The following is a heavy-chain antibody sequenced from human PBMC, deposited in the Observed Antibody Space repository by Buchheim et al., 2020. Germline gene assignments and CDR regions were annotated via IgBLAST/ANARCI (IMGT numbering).Heavy chain of an antibody. J-gene: IGHJ6*02. Sequence: QVQLVESGGGVVQPGRSLRLSCAASGFTFSSYAMHWVRQAPGKGLEWVAVISYDGSNKYYADSVKGRFTISRDNSKNPLYLQMNSLRAEDTAVYYCAREEPYYYYGMDVWGQGTT. CDR3: AREEPYYYYGMDV. CDR1: GFTFSSYA. V-gene: IGHV3-30-3*01. D-gene: IGHD1-14*01. CDR2: ISYDGSNK.